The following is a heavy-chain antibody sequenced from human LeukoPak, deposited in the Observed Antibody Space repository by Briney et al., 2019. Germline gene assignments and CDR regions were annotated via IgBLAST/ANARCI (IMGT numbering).Heavy chain of an antibody. CDR2: IYYSGST. Sequence: SETLPLTCTVSGGSISSYYWSWIRQPPGKGLERIGYIYYSGSTNYNPSLKSRVTISVDTSKNQFSLKLSSVTAADAAVYYCARDVYGDYEDGAHAFDIWGQGTMVTVSS. J-gene: IGHJ3*02. V-gene: IGHV4-59*01. CDR1: GGSISSYY. CDR3: ARDVYGDYEDGAHAFDI. D-gene: IGHD4-17*01.